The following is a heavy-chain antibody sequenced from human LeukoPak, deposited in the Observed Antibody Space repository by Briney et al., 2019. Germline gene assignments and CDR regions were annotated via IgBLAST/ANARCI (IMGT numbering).Heavy chain of an antibody. CDR3: ARHTIDGSGYYFDYFGY. CDR2: IYYSGST. CDR1: GGSISSYY. D-gene: IGHD3-22*01. Sequence: SETLSLTCTVSGGSISSYYWSWIRQPPGKGLEWIGYIYYSGSTNYNPSLKSRVTISVDTSKNQFSLKLTSVTAADTAVYYCARHTIDGSGYYFDYFGYWGQGTLVTVSS. V-gene: IGHV4-59*08. J-gene: IGHJ4*02.